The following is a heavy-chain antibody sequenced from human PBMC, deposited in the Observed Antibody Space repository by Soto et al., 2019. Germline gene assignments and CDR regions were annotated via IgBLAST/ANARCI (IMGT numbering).Heavy chain of an antibody. V-gene: IGHV3-30-3*01. D-gene: IGHD2-8*01. CDR2: VSNDGRNK. CDR3: ARGQHGLDH. Sequence: QVQLLESGGGVVQPGRSLRLSCAASGFTFSSYAMHWVRQPPGKGLEWVAVVSNDGRNKFYADSVRGRFTISRDNSKNTLYLEMDSLSVEDKAVFYCARGQHGLDHWGQGSLVLVSP. J-gene: IGHJ4*02. CDR1: GFTFSSYA.